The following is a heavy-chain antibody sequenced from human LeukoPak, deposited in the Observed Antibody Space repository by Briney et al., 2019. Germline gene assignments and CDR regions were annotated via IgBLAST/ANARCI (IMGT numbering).Heavy chain of an antibody. Sequence: SETLSLTCAVYGGSFSGYYWSWIRQPPGKGLEWIGEINHSGSTNYNPSLKSRVTISVDTSKNQFSLKLSSVPAADTAVYYCARGLGGNCSSTSCRTYYMDVWGKGTTVTVSS. V-gene: IGHV4-34*01. CDR3: ARGLGGNCSSTSCRTYYMDV. CDR2: INHSGST. J-gene: IGHJ6*03. CDR1: GGSFSGYY. D-gene: IGHD2-2*01.